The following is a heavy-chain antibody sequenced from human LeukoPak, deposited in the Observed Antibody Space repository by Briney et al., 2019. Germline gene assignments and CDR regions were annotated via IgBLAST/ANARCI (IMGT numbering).Heavy chain of an antibody. CDR2: ISGNGAST. D-gene: IGHD1-26*01. V-gene: IGHV3-23*01. Sequence: GGSLRLSCAAPGFTFSNYGMRWVRQAPGKGLEWVSVISGNGASTYYADSVKGRFTVSRDNSKNILYLQMNSLRVEDTAVYFCAKGAILGATRGTNCFDPWGQGTLVTVSS. CDR1: GFTFSNYG. CDR3: AKGAILGATRGTNCFDP. J-gene: IGHJ5*02.